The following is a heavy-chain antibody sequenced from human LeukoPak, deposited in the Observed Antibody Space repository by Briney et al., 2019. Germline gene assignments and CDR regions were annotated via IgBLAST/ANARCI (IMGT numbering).Heavy chain of an antibody. CDR2: IYYSGST. CDR3: ASSPMVYAINYYYYYYMDV. Sequence: SETLSLTCTVSGGSISSYYWSWIRQPPGKGLEWIRYIYYSGSTNYNPSLKSRVTISVDTSKNQFSLKLSSVTAADTAVYYCASSPMVYAINYYYYYYMDVWGKGTTVTVSS. D-gene: IGHD2-8*01. V-gene: IGHV4-59*01. J-gene: IGHJ6*03. CDR1: GGSISSYY.